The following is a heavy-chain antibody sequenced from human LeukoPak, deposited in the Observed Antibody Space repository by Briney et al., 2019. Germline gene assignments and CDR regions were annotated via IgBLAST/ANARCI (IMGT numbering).Heavy chain of an antibody. CDR1: GGSISSSNW. D-gene: IGHD1-20*01. CDR3: ARAIITGTPPGYYYGMDV. CDR2: IYHSGST. Sequence: SGTLSLTCAVSGGSISSSNWWSWVRQPPGKGLEWIGEIYHSGSTNYNPSLKSRVTISVDKSKNQFSLKLSSVTAADTAVYYCARAIITGTPPGYYYGMDVWGQGTTVTVSS. J-gene: IGHJ6*02. V-gene: IGHV4-4*02.